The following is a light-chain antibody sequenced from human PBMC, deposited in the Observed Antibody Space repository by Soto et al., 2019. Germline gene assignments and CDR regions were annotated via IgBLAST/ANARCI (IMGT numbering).Light chain of an antibody. CDR2: GAS. CDR3: QQYNNWPPIT. V-gene: IGKV3-15*01. J-gene: IGKJ5*01. Sequence: EISMTHSPATLSVSPGERAALSCRATQSVSSNLAWYQQKPGQAHRLLIYGASTRATGISARFSGSGSGTEFTLTISSLQSEDFAVYYCQQYNNWPPITFGYGTRLEIK. CDR1: QSVSSN.